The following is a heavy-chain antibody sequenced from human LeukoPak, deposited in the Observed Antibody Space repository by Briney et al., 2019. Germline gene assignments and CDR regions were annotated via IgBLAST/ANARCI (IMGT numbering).Heavy chain of an antibody. Sequence: GGSLRLSCAASGFTFSSSAMSWVRQAPGKGLEWVSAISSSSSYIYYADSVKGRFTISRDNAKNSLYLQVNSLRAEDTAVYYCARGLWTAHYYYYYGMDVWGQGTTVTVSS. D-gene: IGHD3/OR15-3a*01. CDR2: ISSSSSYI. J-gene: IGHJ6*02. CDR1: GFTFSSSA. CDR3: ARGLWTAHYYYYYGMDV. V-gene: IGHV3-21*01.